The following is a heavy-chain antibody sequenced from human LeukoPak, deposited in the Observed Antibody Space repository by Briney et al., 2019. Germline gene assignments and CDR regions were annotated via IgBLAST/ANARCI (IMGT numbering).Heavy chain of an antibody. CDR3: ARGESVAGTARPSGY. CDR2: MNPNSGNT. CDR1: GYTFTSYD. V-gene: IGHV1-8*01. Sequence: ASVKVSCKASGYTFTSYDINWVRQATGQGLEWMGWMNPNSGNTGYSQKFQGRVTMTRNTSINTAYMELSSLRSEDTAVYYCARGESVAGTARPSGYWGQGTLVTVPS. J-gene: IGHJ4*02. D-gene: IGHD6-19*01.